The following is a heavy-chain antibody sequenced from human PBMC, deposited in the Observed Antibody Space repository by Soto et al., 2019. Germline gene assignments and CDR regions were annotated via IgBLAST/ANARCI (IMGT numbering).Heavy chain of an antibody. J-gene: IGHJ4*02. CDR2: IWYDGSKK. CDR3: ARDQWIGSGGPGE. V-gene: IGHV3-33*01. CDR1: GFTFSSYG. Sequence: QVQLVESGGGVVQPGRSLRLSCAASGFTFSSYGMHWVRQAPGKGLEWVAVIWYDGSKKYYADSVKGRFTISRDNSKNTLYLQMNSLRAEDKAGYYCARDQWIGSGGPGEWGQGPLVTVSS. D-gene: IGHD5-12*01.